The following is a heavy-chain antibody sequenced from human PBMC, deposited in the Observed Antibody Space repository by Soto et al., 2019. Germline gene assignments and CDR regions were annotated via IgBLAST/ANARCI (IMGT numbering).Heavy chain of an antibody. CDR3: ATNCSSKGYFDY. V-gene: IGHV1-18*04. CDR2: ISGYNDET. D-gene: IGHD1-1*01. CDR1: GYTFTSYG. Sequence: QVQLVQSGGEVKKPGASVKVSCKASGYTFTSYGISWVRQAPGQGLEWMGWISGYNDETNYAQRLQGRVTMTTDTSTSTAYMELRSLRKDDTAVYYCATNCSSKGYFDYWGQGTLVTVSP. J-gene: IGHJ4*02.